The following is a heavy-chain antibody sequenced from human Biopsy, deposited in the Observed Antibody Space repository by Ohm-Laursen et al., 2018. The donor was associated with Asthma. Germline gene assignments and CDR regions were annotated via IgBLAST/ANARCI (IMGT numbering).Heavy chain of an antibody. CDR2: ISSLSRYK. V-gene: IGHV3-21*01. J-gene: IGHJ4*01. D-gene: IGHD3-10*01. CDR3: ARDFTIGSGSPFHF. CDR1: GFDFSDYT. Sequence: GSLRLSCSASGFDFSDYTMNWVRQAPGKGLEWVSSISSLSRYKYYSDSLRGRVTISRDNAKSSLHLQMSSLRAEDPAVYFCARDFTIGSGSPFHFWGPGTLVTVSS.